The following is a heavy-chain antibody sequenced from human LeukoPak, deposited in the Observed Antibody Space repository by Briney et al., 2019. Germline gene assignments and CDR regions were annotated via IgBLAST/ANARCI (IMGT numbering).Heavy chain of an antibody. D-gene: IGHD1-26*01. CDR2: IYNSGST. CDR1: GGSISIYY. J-gene: IGHJ4*02. V-gene: IGHV4-59*12. Sequence: SETLSLTCTVSGGSISIYYWSWLRQPPGKGLEWIGYIYNSGSTIYNPSLRSRVTISVDTSKNQFSLKLSSVTAADTAVYYCASSGSYSEWGQGTLVTVSS. CDR3: ASSGSYSE.